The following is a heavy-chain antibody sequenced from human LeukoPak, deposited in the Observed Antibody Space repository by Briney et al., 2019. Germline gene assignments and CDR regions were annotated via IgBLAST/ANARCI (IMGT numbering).Heavy chain of an antibody. CDR2: IHYSGNI. Sequence: SETLSLTCTVSGGSISSYYWFWIRPPPGKGLEWIGFIHYSGNIHYSPSLKSRVSISVDTSKNQFSLKLSSVTVADTAIYYCTRSLYTSAGGTYYYGMDVWGQGTTVTVSS. J-gene: IGHJ6*02. CDR1: GGSISSYY. V-gene: IGHV4-59*01. D-gene: IGHD6-19*01. CDR3: TRSLYTSAGGTYYYGMDV.